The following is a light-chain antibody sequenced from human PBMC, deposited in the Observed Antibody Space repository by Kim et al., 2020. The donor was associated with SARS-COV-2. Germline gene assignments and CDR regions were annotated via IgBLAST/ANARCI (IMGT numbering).Light chain of an antibody. Sequence: PGQKVTFSCSGSSSNIVNNYVSWYQQLPGTAPKLLIYDNNKRPSGIPDRFSGSKSGTSATLGITGLQTGDEADYYCGTWDSSLRRVFGGGTKVTVL. CDR1: SSNIVNNY. V-gene: IGLV1-51*01. CDR3: GTWDSSLRRV. J-gene: IGLJ3*02. CDR2: DNN.